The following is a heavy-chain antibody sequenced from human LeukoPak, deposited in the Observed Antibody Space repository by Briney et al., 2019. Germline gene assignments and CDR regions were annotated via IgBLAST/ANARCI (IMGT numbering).Heavy chain of an antibody. CDR3: AIHIVVVPAAKKKNWFDP. V-gene: IGHV4-34*01. CDR2: INHSGST. Sequence: QSSETLSLTCAVYGGSSSGYYWSWIRQPPGKGLEWIGEINHSGSTNYNPSLKSRVTISVDTSKNQFSLKLSSVTAADTAVYYCAIHIVVVPAAKKKNWFDPWGQGTLVTVSS. D-gene: IGHD2-2*01. J-gene: IGHJ5*02. CDR1: GGSSSGYY.